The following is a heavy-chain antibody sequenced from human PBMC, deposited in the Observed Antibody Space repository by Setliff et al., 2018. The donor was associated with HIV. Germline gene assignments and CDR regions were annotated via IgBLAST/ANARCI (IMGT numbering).Heavy chain of an antibody. V-gene: IGHV4-39*01. D-gene: IGHD2-21*01. Sequence: TSETLSLTCTVSGGSISRRDYCWGWIRQPPGKGLEWIGSVYYTWNTYYNPSLKSRVTVSVDTSKNQFSLKLSSVTAADTAVYYCARHSIAVVIGVPERDDAFGIWGHGTMVTVSS. J-gene: IGHJ3*02. CDR3: ARHSIAVVIGVPERDDAFGI. CDR2: VYYTWNT. CDR1: GGSISRRDYC.